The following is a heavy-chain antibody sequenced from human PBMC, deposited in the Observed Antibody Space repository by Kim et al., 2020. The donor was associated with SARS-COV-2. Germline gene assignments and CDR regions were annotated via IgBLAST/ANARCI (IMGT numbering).Heavy chain of an antibody. D-gene: IGHD2-21*02. V-gene: IGHV1-18*04. J-gene: IGHJ4*02. CDR2: ISAYNGNT. CDR1: GYTFTSYG. CDR3: ARSIPRLFKVVTAIPGDY. Sequence: ASVKVSCKASGYTFTSYGISWVRQAPGQGLEWMGWISAYNGNTNYAQKLQGRVTMTTDTSTSTAYMELRSLRSDDTAVYYCARSIPRLFKVVTAIPGDYWGQGTLVTVSS.